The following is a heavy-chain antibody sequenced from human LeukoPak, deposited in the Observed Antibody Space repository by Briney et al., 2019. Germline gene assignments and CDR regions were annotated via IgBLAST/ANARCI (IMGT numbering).Heavy chain of an antibody. CDR1: GYTFTGYY. D-gene: IGHD3-10*01. Sequence: GASVKVSCKASGYTFTGYYMHWVQQAPGQGLEWMGWINPNSGGTNYAQKFQGRVTMTRDTSISTAYMELSRLRSDDTAVYYCARDWGKGSGNPDYWGQGTLVTVSS. CDR2: INPNSGGT. J-gene: IGHJ4*02. CDR3: ARDWGKGSGNPDY. V-gene: IGHV1-2*02.